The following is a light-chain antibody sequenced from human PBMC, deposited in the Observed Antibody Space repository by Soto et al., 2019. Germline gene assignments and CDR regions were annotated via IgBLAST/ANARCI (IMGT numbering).Light chain of an antibody. V-gene: IGKV3-11*01. Sequence: EIVLTQSPATLSFSPGDTATLSCRASQSVSTWLTWYQQKPGQAPRLLIYDASNRATGIPARFSGSGSGTDFPLNISSLEPEDFAVYYCQRRSNWISCGQGTRLEIE. CDR2: DAS. CDR1: QSVSTW. J-gene: IGKJ5*01. CDR3: QRRSNWIS.